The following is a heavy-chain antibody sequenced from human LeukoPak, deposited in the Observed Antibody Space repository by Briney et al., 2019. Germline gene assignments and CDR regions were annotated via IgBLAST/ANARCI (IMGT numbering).Heavy chain of an antibody. J-gene: IGHJ4*02. CDR3: ARANSGSQRYYFDY. CDR1: GGSISSAGYY. V-gene: IGHV4-31*03. Sequence: SETLSLTCTVSGGSISSAGYYWSWIRQHPGKGLEWIGYIYYSGVTYNNPSLKSRVTISVDTSKNQFSLKLSSVTAADTAVYYCARANSGSQRYYFDYWGQGTLVTVSS. D-gene: IGHD1-26*01. CDR2: IYYSGVT.